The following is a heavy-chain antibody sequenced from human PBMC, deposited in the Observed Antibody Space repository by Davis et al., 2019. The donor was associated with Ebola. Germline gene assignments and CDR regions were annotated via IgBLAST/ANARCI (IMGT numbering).Heavy chain of an antibody. Sequence: GESLKISCAASGFTFSSYNMNWVRQAPGKGLEWVSFISWDGGSTYYADSVKGRFTISRDNSKNSLHLQMNSLRAEDTALYYCAKDRSLGYGMDVWGQGTMVTVSS. CDR2: ISWDGGST. CDR1: GFTFSSYN. D-gene: IGHD3-10*01. V-gene: IGHV3-43D*03. CDR3: AKDRSLGYGMDV. J-gene: IGHJ6*02.